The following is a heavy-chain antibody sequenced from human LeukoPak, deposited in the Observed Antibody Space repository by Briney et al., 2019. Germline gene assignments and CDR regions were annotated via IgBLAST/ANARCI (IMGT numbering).Heavy chain of an antibody. Sequence: GGSLRLSCAASGFTFSSYSMNWVRQAPGKGLEWVSSISSSSSYIYYADSVKGRFTISRDNSKNTLYLQMNSLRAEDTAVYYCAKDKSGHIVVVTAKTWGQGTLVTVSS. CDR3: AKDKSGHIVVVTAKT. V-gene: IGHV3-21*04. CDR2: ISSSSSYI. CDR1: GFTFSSYS. D-gene: IGHD2-21*02. J-gene: IGHJ5*02.